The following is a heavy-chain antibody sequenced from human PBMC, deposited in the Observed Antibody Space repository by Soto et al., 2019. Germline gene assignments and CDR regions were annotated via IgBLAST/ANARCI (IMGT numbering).Heavy chain of an antibody. Sequence: PSETLSLTCIVSGGSISSTTYYWGWIRQPPGKGLEWIGVIYYTGSAYYSPSLKSRVTMSVDTSKNQFSLKLSSVTAAGTAVYYCVRPLGGSSYYFEYWGQGTLVTVSS. V-gene: IGHV4-39*01. J-gene: IGHJ4*02. CDR1: GGSISSTTYY. CDR3: VRPLGGSSYYFEY. D-gene: IGHD3-10*01. CDR2: IYYTGSA.